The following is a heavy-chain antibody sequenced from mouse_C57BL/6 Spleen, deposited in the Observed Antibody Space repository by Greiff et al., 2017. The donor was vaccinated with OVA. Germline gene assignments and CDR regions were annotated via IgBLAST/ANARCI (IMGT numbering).Heavy chain of an antibody. V-gene: IGHV1-18*01. CDR1: GYTFTDYN. CDR2: INPNNGGT. CDR3: ARFDYYGSPYAMDY. Sequence: EVKLMESGPELVKPGASVKIPCKASGYTFTDYNMDWVKQSHGKSLEWIGDINPNNGGTIYNQKFKGKATLTVDKSSSTAYMELRSLTSEDTAVYYCARFDYYGSPYAMDYWGQGTSVTVSS. D-gene: IGHD1-1*01. J-gene: IGHJ4*01.